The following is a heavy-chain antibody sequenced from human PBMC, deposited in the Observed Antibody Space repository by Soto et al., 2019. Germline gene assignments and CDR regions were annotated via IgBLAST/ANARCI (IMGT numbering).Heavy chain of an antibody. Sequence: GAAGKMSSKASFFTLSNTGIYWGRPAPGQGLEWMGWISAYNGNTNYAQKLQGRVTMTTDTSTSTAYMELRSLRSDDTAVYYCARDSTIFGVVNWFDPWGQGTLVTVSS. V-gene: IGHV1-18*01. CDR1: FFTLSNTG. J-gene: IGHJ5*02. CDR2: ISAYNGNT. CDR3: ARDSTIFGVVNWFDP. D-gene: IGHD3-3*01.